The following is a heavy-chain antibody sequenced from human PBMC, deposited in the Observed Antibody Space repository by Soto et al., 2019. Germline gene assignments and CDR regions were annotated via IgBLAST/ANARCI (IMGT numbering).Heavy chain of an antibody. CDR3: ARIPRYSFPTSDDLDS. J-gene: IGHJ4*02. Sequence: QVQLVQSGAEVRKPGSSVQVSCKASGGTFYTYTFSWVRQAPGQGLEWMVSITPIYPTTNYAEKFQGRLTVTADGSTNTAYMELNSLTSEDTAVYYCARIPRYSFPTSDDLDSWGQGTLVTVSS. V-gene: IGHV1-69*15. CDR1: GGTFYTYT. CDR2: ITPIYPTT. D-gene: IGHD5-18*01.